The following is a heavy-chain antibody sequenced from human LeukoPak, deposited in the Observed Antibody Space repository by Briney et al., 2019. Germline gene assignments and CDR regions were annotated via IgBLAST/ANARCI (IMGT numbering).Heavy chain of an antibody. V-gene: IGHV4-4*07. D-gene: IGHD2-15*01. J-gene: IGHJ4*02. CDR2: LFPGGST. CDR3: ARGLLSTVEY. Sequence: SETLSLTCTVSGGSISNYYWSWIRQPAGKGLEWIGRLFPGGSTNYNPSLKSRVTMSVDTSKNQFSLRLSSVTAADAAVYYCARGLLSTVEYWGQGTLVTVSS. CDR1: GGSISNYY.